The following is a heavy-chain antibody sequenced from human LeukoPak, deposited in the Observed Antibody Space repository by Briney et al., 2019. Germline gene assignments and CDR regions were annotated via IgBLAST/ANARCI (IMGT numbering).Heavy chain of an antibody. CDR3: VKEDHYGDYVQIDH. CDR1: GFSFGSSV. D-gene: IGHD4-17*01. J-gene: IGHJ4*02. V-gene: IGHV3-23*01. Sequence: PGGSLRLSCAASGFSFGSSVMSWVRQAPGKGLEWVSAITADGGGTNHADPVKGRFTISRDNSKSTLYLQMNSLRAEDTAVHYCVKEDHYGDYVQIDHWGQGTLVTVSS. CDR2: ITADGGGT.